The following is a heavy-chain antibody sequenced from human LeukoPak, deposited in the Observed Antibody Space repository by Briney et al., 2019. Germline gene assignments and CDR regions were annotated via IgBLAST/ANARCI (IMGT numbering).Heavy chain of an antibody. CDR3: TRHGGYDFWSGYFTDY. D-gene: IGHD3-3*01. CDR2: IRSKTNDYAT. Sequence: GGSLRLSCAASGFTFSRSAIHWVRQASGKGLEWLGRIRSKTNDYATAYPASVKGRFTISSDDSQNTAYLQMNSLKTEDSAVYSCTRHGGYDFWSGYFTDYWGQGTLVTVSS. CDR1: GFTFSRSA. J-gene: IGHJ4*02. V-gene: IGHV3-73*01.